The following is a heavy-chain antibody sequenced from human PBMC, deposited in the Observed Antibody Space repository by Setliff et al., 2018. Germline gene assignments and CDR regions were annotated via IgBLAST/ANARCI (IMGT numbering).Heavy chain of an antibody. J-gene: IGHJ5*02. CDR3: ARGPAYCRSTSCYLQWFDP. D-gene: IGHD2-2*01. CDR2: IYPGDSDT. V-gene: IGHV5-51*01. Sequence: PGESLKISCKGSGYSFTSYWIGMVRQMPGKGLEWMGIIYPGDSDTRDSPSFQGQVTISADKSISPAYLQWSSLKASDTAMYYCARGPAYCRSTSCYLQWFDPLCQGTLVTVSS. CDR1: GYSFTSYW.